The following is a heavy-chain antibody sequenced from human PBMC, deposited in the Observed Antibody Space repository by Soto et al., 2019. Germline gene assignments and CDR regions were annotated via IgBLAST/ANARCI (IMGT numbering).Heavy chain of an antibody. CDR1: GDSITGSY. D-gene: IGHD3-16*01. V-gene: IGHV4-59*01. Sequence: PSETLSLTCSVSGDSITGSYWSWIRQPPGKTLEWIGYIYHSGTTTYNPSLKSRVSISVDTSKNQFSLRLTSVIAADTAVYYCASDMPYAAGIQAGWDYWGEGIRATKSS. J-gene: IGHJ4*02. CDR2: IYHSGTT. CDR3: ASDMPYAAGIQAGWDY.